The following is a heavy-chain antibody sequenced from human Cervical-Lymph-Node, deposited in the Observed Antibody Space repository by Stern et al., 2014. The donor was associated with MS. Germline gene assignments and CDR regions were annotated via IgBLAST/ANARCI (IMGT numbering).Heavy chain of an antibody. CDR1: GYTFSSFG. CDR2: ISGYNGNT. V-gene: IGHV1-18*01. Sequence: VQLVESGPEVKKPGASVKVSCKASGYTFSSFGISWVRRAPGQGLEWMGWISGYNGNTNYPQKFQGRVTLTTDTSTNTAHMDLTSLRSDDTAIYYCARGPYCSSTSCYTNGYYFYGMDVWGQGTTVTVSS. D-gene: IGHD2-2*02. J-gene: IGHJ6*02. CDR3: ARGPYCSSTSCYTNGYYFYGMDV.